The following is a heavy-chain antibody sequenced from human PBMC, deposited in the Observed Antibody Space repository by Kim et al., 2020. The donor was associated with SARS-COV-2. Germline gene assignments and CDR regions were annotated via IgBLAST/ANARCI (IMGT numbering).Heavy chain of an antibody. V-gene: IGHV4-34*01. CDR1: GGSFSGYY. CDR3: AREVPDYGMDV. J-gene: IGHJ6*02. CDR2: INHSGST. Sequence: SETLSLTCAVYGGSFSGYYWSWIRQPPGKGLEWIGEINHSGSTNYNPSLKSRVTLSVDTSKNQFSLKLSSVTAADTAVYYCAREVPDYGMDVWDQGTTVTVSS. D-gene: IGHD3-10*01.